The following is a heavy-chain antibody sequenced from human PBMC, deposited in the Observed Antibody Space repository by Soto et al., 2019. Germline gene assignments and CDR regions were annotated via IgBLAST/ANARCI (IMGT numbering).Heavy chain of an antibody. CDR2: INGSGDST. J-gene: IGHJ4*02. Sequence: EVQLLESGGGLVQPGGFLRLSCAVSGFTFSSHAMSWVRQAPGKGLECVSSINGSGDSTYYQDSVKARFTISRDKSQSTLYLQMNSLRAEDMAVYYCANVLQFSGWISAHTFDYWGQGTQVTVSS. D-gene: IGHD6-19*01. V-gene: IGHV3-23*01. CDR1: GFTFSSHA. CDR3: ANVLQFSGWISAHTFDY.